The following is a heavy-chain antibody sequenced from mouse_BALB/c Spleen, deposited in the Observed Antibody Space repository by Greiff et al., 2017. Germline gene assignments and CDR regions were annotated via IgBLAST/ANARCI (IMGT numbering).Heavy chain of an antibody. D-gene: IGHD4-1*01. Sequence: EVHLVESGAELVKPGASVKLSCTASGFNIKDTYMHWVKQRPEQGLEWIGRIDPANGNTKYDPKFQGKATITADTSSNTAYLQLSSLTSEDTAVYYCALGNYAMDYWGQGTSVTVSS. CDR1: GFNIKDTY. V-gene: IGHV14-3*02. CDR3: ALGNYAMDY. J-gene: IGHJ4*01. CDR2: IDPANGNT.